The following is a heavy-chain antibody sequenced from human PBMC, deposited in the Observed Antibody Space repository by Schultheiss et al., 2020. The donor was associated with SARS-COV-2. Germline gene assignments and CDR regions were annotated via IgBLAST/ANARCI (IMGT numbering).Heavy chain of an antibody. V-gene: IGHV3-74*01. CDR3: ARSTRAGDFDY. J-gene: IGHJ4*02. CDR2: INSDGSST. D-gene: IGHD6-13*01. Sequence: GGSLRLSCAASGFTFSSYWMHWVRQAPGKGLVWVSLINSDGSSTSYADSVKGRFTISRDNAKNTLYLQMNSLRAEDTAVYYCARSTRAGDFDYWGQGTLVTVSS. CDR1: GFTFSSYW.